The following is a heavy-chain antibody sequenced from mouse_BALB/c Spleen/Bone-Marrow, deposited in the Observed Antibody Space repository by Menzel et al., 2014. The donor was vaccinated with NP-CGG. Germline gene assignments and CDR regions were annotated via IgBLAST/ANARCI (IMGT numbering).Heavy chain of an antibody. CDR1: GYSFTGYF. D-gene: IGHD2-3*01. J-gene: IGHJ3*01. V-gene: IGHV1-37*01. CDR3: GGQDGYYGGFAY. Sequence: EVQLQQSGPELVKPGASVKISYKASGYSFTGYFMNWVKQSHGKSLEWIGRINPYNGGTFYNQKFKGKATLTVDKSSSTAHMELLSLTSEDSAVYYCGGQDGYYGGFAYRGQGTLVTVSA. CDR2: INPYNGGT.